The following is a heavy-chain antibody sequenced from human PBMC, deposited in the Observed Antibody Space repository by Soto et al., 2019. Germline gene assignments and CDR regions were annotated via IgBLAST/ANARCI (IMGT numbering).Heavy chain of an antibody. CDR3: TRGRAMNANDDFED. V-gene: IGHV3-30-3*01. D-gene: IGHD1-1*01. J-gene: IGHJ4*02. CDR1: GFAVSSYS. CDR2: MSFDGNSK. Sequence: QVQLVESGGGVVQPGTSLRLSCAASGFAVSSYSMPWVRQAPGKGLEWVAAMSFDGNSKYFADSVKGQFKISRDTSKKTGLLEMESLGDEDAALDHCTRGRAMNANDDFEDWGQGTQVTVSS.